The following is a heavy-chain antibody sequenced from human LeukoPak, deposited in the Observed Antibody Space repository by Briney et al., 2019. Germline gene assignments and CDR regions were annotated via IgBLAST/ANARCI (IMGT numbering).Heavy chain of an antibody. J-gene: IGHJ6*03. V-gene: IGHV3-7*01. CDR2: IKQDGSEK. D-gene: IGHD4/OR15-4a*01. CDR1: GFTFSTYW. CDR3: ARVWWAATRYYYMDV. Sequence: GGSLRLSCAASGFTFSTYWMSWVRQAPGKGLEWVANIKQDGSEKYYVDSVKGRFTISRDNAKNSLYLQMNSLRAEDTAVYYCARVWWAATRYYYMDVWGKGTTVTVSS.